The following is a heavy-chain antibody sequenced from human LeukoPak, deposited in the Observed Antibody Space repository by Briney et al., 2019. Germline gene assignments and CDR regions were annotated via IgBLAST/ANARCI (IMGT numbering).Heavy chain of an antibody. D-gene: IGHD1-26*01. J-gene: IGHJ5*02. CDR3: ARVSSGSYFWFDP. CDR2: IKQDGSEK. CDR1: GFTFSSYW. V-gene: IGHV3-7*01. Sequence: PGGSLRLSCAASGFTFSSYWMSWVRQAPGKGLEWVANIKQDGSEKYYVDSVKGRFTISRDNAKNSLYLQMNSLRAEDTAVYYCARVSSGSYFWFDPWGQGTLVTVSS.